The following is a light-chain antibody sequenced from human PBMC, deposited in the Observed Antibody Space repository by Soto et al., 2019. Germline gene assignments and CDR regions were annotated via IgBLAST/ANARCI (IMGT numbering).Light chain of an antibody. J-gene: IGLJ1*01. CDR2: DVS. V-gene: IGLV2-14*01. CDR3: SSYTSSSTSYV. Sequence: QSVLTQAASMSGSPGQSITISCTGTSSDVGGYNYVSWYQQHPGKAPKLMIYDVSNRPSGVSNRFSGSKSGNTASLTISGLQAEDEADYYCSSYTSSSTSYVFGTGTKVTVL. CDR1: SSDVGGYNY.